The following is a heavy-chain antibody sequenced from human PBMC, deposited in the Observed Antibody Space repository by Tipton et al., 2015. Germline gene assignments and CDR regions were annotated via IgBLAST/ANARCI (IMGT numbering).Heavy chain of an antibody. CDR3: ARSPRMVIVGECDY. J-gene: IGHJ4*02. CDR1: GFAFNIYA. D-gene: IGHD3-16*01. CDR2: ISGTGGTT. Sequence: SLRLSCAASGFAFNIYAMSWVRQAPGQGLEWVSSISGTGGTTYYAESARGRFTISRDNSKNTLYLQMNSLRDEDTAVYYCARSPRMVIVGECDYWGQGTLVTVSS. V-gene: IGHV3-23*01.